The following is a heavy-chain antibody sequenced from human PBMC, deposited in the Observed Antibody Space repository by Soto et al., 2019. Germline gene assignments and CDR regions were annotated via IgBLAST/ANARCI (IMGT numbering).Heavy chain of an antibody. CDR1: GFTVSSNY. J-gene: IGHJ5*02. V-gene: IGHV3-66*01. CDR3: ARDPFAVSEDGWFDP. Sequence: EVQLVESGGGLVQPGGSLRLSCAASGFTVSSNYMIWVRQAPGKGLEWVSVIHSGGDTYYADSVKGRFTISRDNSKNTVYLHMTNLRAEDTAVYYCARDPFAVSEDGWFDPWGQGTLVTVSS. CDR2: IHSGGDT. D-gene: IGHD2-15*01.